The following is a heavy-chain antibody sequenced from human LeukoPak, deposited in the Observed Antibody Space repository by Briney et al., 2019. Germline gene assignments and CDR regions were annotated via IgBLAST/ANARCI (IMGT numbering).Heavy chain of an antibody. CDR1: GFTFSSYG. CDR3: AKASDFEPLNWFDP. Sequence: GGTLRLSCAASGFTFSSYGMSWVRQAPGKGLEWVSAISGSGGSTYYADSVKGRFTISRDNSKNTLYLQMNSLRAEDTAVYYCAKASDFEPLNWFDPWGQGTLVTVSS. CDR2: ISGSGGST. V-gene: IGHV3-23*01. D-gene: IGHD3-3*01. J-gene: IGHJ5*02.